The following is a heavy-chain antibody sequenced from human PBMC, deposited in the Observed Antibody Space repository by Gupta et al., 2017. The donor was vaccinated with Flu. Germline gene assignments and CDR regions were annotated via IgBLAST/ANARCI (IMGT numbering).Heavy chain of an antibody. D-gene: IGHD3-9*01. CDR1: GGSISSGSYY. CDR3: ARVPYDILGYGMDV. CDR2: IYTSGST. Sequence: QVQLQESGPGLVKPSQTLSLTCTVSGGSISSGSYYWSWIRQPAGKGLEWIGRIYTSGSTNYNPSLKSRVTISVDTSKNQFSLKLSSVTAADTAVYYCARVPYDILGYGMDVGGQGTTVTVSS. V-gene: IGHV4-61*02. J-gene: IGHJ6*02.